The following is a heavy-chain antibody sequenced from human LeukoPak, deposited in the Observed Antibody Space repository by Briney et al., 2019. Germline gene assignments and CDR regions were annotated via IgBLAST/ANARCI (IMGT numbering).Heavy chain of an antibody. CDR1: GDTFTRYG. V-gene: IGHV1-18*01. Sequence: ASVKVSCKASGDTFTRYGITWVRQAPGQGLEWMGWISGYNGNTNYAQKIQGRVTMTTDTSTSTAYMELRSLRSDDTAVYYCARDASLIAVAAFYWGQGTLVTVSS. D-gene: IGHD6-13*01. CDR2: ISGYNGNT. J-gene: IGHJ4*02. CDR3: ARDASLIAVAAFY.